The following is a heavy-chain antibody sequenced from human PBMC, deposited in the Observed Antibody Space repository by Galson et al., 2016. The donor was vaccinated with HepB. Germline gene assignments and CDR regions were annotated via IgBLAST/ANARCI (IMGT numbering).Heavy chain of an antibody. D-gene: IGHD2-15*01. CDR2: ITAHNGHT. Sequence: VKVSGKECGYTVSSFGMIWVRKVPGQGLEWMGWITAHNGHTNYAQKFQGRVTMTTDKSTTTAYMELRSLTSDDTDVYYCARGGGGWLEGDGEVGGQGTTVTVS. CDR3: ARGGGGWLEGDGEV. V-gene: IGHV1-18*01. J-gene: IGHJ6*02. CDR1: GYTVSSFG.